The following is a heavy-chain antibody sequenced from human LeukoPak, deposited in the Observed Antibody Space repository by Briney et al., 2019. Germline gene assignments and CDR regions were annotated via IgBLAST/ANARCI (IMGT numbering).Heavy chain of an antibody. CDR3: ASIASRRYNWFDP. D-gene: IGHD6-13*01. CDR2: IIPIFGTA. Sequence: SVKVSCKASGGTFSSYAISWVRQAPGQGLEWMGRIIPIFGTANYAQKFQGRVTITTDESASTAYMELSSLRSEDTAVYYCASIASRRYNWFDPWGQGTLVTVSS. J-gene: IGHJ5*02. CDR1: GGTFSSYA. V-gene: IGHV1-69*05.